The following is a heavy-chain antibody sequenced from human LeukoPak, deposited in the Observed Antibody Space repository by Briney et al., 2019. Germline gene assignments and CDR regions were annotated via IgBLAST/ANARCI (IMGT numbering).Heavy chain of an antibody. CDR2: ISGSGGST. J-gene: IGHJ4*02. V-gene: IGHV3-23*01. CDR1: GFTFSSYA. Sequence: PGGSLRLSCAASGFTFSSYAMSGVRQAPGKGLEWVSAISGSGGSTYYADSVKGRFTISRDNSKTTLYLQMNSLRAEDTAVYYCARGYCSGGSCYSSLFDYWGQGTLVTVSS. D-gene: IGHD2-15*01. CDR3: ARGYCSGGSCYSSLFDY.